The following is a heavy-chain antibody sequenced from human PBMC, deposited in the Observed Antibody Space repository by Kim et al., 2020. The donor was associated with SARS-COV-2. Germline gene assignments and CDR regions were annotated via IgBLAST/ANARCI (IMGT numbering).Heavy chain of an antibody. J-gene: IGHJ5*01. V-gene: IGHV3-21*01. D-gene: IGHD3-3*01. Sequence: GGSLRLSCAASGFTFSTYSMNWVRQAPGKGLEWVSSISTSSTYIYYADSVKGRFTISRDNARNSLYLQMNSLRAEDTAVYYCARAAGERIMVFGVVTGLVDSWGQGALVTVSS. CDR3: ARAAGERIMVFGVVTGLVDS. CDR2: ISTSSTYI. CDR1: GFTFSTYS.